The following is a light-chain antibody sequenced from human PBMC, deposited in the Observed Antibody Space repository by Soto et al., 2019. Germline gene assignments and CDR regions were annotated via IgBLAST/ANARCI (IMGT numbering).Light chain of an antibody. CDR1: SSDVGTYDY. J-gene: IGLJ1*01. CDR3: SSYRIGGTPSV. CDR2: EVS. Sequence: QSALTQPASVSGSPGQSVIISCTGTSSDVGTYDYVSWYQQHPDKAPKPIIYEVSNRPSGISNRFSGSKSGNTASLTISGLQADDEADYYCSSYRIGGTPSVFGTGTKLTVL. V-gene: IGLV2-14*01.